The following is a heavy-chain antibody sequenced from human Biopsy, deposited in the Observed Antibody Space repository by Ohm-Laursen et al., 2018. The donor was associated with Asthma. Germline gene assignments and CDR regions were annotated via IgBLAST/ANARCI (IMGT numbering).Heavy chain of an antibody. CDR1: GFTFSSYG. CDR3: ARDMNRDGWYFDY. Sequence: SLRLSCAASGFTFSSYGMYWVRQAPGKGLEWVSYISSSSSTIYYADSVKGRFNISRGNSKNTLYLQVNSLRGDDTAVYYCARDMNRDGWYFDYWGQGTLVTVSS. V-gene: IGHV3-48*01. CDR2: ISSSSSTI. D-gene: IGHD5-24*01. J-gene: IGHJ4*02.